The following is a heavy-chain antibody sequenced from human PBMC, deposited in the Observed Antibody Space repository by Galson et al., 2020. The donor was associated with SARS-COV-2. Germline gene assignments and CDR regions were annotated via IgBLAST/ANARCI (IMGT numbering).Heavy chain of an antibody. CDR1: GFTFNSHA. D-gene: IGHD6-19*01. CDR3: ARDGQHGCGWAFDY. V-gene: IGHV3-30*12. J-gene: IGHJ4*02. Sequence: GGSLRLSCEASGFTFNSHAMHWVRQAPGKGLEWVAQIFYDGSDTYYADSVKGRFTISRDNSENTAYLQMNNLRAEDTARYYCARDGQHGCGWAFDYWGQGTLVAVSS. CDR2: IFYDGSDT.